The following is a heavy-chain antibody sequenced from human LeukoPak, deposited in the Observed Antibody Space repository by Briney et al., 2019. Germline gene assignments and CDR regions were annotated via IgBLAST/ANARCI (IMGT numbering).Heavy chain of an antibody. CDR1: GYTFTGYY. CDR2: INPNSGGT. CDR3: ATETIAAAGIYYFDY. J-gene: IGHJ4*02. D-gene: IGHD6-13*01. Sequence: ASVKVSCKASGYTFTGYYMHWVRQAPGQGLEWMGRINPNSGGTNYAQKFQGRVTMTRDTSISTAYMELSRLRSDDTAVYYCATETIAAAGIYYFDYWGQGTLVTVSS. V-gene: IGHV1-2*06.